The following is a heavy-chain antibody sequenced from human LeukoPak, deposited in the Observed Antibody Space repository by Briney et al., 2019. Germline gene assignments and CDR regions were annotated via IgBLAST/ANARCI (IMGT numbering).Heavy chain of an antibody. V-gene: IGHV4-38-2*01. D-gene: IGHD4-17*01. CDR2: IHHSGTA. J-gene: IGHJ4*02. Sequence: SETLSLTCAVSGYSISSGYYWGWIRQPPGKGPEWIGSIHHSGTAYYNPSLKSRDTISVDTSKNQFSLNLSSVTAADTPVYYCARPFKDTTVTSGFDYWGQGTLVTVSS. CDR1: GYSISSGYY. CDR3: ARPFKDTTVTSGFDY.